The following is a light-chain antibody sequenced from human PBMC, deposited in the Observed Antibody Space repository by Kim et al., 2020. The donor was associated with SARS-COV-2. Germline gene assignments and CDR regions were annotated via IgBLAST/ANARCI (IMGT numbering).Light chain of an antibody. CDR3: SSYTSSKTWV. CDR2: DVT. Sequence: GQGFTISCTGSNSDIGGYNYVSWYQQHPGKAPKLIIYDVTKRPSGVSDRFSGSKSGNTASLIISGLQADDEADYYCSSYTSSKTWVFGGGTQLTVL. CDR1: NSDIGGYNY. J-gene: IGLJ3*02. V-gene: IGLV2-14*03.